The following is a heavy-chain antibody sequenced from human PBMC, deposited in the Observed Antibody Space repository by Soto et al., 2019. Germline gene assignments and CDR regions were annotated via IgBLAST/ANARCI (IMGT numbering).Heavy chain of an antibody. CDR2: INSSGGST. J-gene: IGHJ4*01. Sequence: QVQLVQSGAEVKKPGASVKVSCKASGYTFTSYFMHWVRQAPGQGLEWMGIINSSGGSTSYAQKFQFRLSLTTDTSTSTVYMQLTSLTSADTAVYYYARERDIVVYNRFDYWGHGTLVSVSS. V-gene: IGHV1-46*01. CDR3: ARERDIVVYNRFDY. D-gene: IGHD2-15*01. CDR1: GYTFTSYF.